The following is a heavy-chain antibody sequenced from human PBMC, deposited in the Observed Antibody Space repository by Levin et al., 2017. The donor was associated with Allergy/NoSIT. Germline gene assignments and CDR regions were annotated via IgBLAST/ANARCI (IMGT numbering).Heavy chain of an antibody. CDR3: ARTYYYGSGSWNPNYYYYYYMDV. V-gene: IGHV3-30-3*01. J-gene: IGHJ6*03. D-gene: IGHD3-10*01. Sequence: KGLEWVAVISYDGSNKYYADSVKGRFTISRDNSKNTLYLQMNSLRAEDTAVYYCARTYYYGSGSWNPNYYYYYYMDVWGKGTTVTVSS. CDR2: ISYDGSNK.